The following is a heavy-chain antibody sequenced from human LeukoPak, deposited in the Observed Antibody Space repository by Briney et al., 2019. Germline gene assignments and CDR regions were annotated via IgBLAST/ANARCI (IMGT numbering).Heavy chain of an antibody. CDR1: GFTFSSYT. V-gene: IGHV3-30-3*01. Sequence: GGSLRLSCAASGFTFSSYTMHWVRQAPGKGLEWVAVISYDGSNKYYADSVKGRFTISRDNSKNTLYLQMNSLRPEDTAVYYCARGGLLSYYYYGMDVWGQGTTVTVSS. CDR2: ISYDGSNK. J-gene: IGHJ6*02. CDR3: ARGGLLSYYYYGMDV. D-gene: IGHD2-15*01.